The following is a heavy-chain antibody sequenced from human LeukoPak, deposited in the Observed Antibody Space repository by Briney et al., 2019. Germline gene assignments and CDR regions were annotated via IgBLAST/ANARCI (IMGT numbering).Heavy chain of an antibody. CDR1: GGSISSGGYY. J-gene: IGHJ3*02. Sequence: SKTLSLTCTVSGGSISSGGYYWSWIRQPPGKGLEWIGYIYYSGSTNYNPSLKSRVTISVDTSKNQFSLKLSSVTAADTAVYYCAREVKVRQQAGAFDIWGQGTMVTVSS. CDR3: AREVKVRQQAGAFDI. CDR2: IYYSGST. D-gene: IGHD6-13*01. V-gene: IGHV4-61*08.